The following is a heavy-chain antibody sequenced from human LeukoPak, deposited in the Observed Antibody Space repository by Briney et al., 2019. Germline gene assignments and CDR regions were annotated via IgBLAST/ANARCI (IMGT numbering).Heavy chain of an antibody. V-gene: IGHV2-5*02. CDR2: IYWDDDK. CDR3: AHTPSGWPYYYGMDV. CDR1: EFSLSTSGVG. Sequence: SGPTLVKPTQTLTLTCTFSEFSLSTSGVGVGWIRQPPGKALEWLALIYWDDDKRYSPSLMSRLTITKDTSKNQVVLTMTNMDPVDTARYYCAHTPSGWPYYYGMDVWGQGTTVTVSS. J-gene: IGHJ6*02. D-gene: IGHD6-19*01.